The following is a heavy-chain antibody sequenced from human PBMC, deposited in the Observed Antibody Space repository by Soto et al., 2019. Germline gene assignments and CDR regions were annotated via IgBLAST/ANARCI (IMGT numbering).Heavy chain of an antibody. D-gene: IGHD5-18*01. J-gene: IGHJ5*02. V-gene: IGHV3-74*01. CDR2: INSDGSST. Sequence: EVQLVESGGGLVQPGGSLRLSCAASGFTFSSYWMHWVRQAPGKGLVWVSRINSDGSSTSYADSVKGRFTISRDNAKNTRYLRMNSLRAEDTAVYYCATNTAMVSLNNWFDPWGQGTLVTVSS. CDR1: GFTFSSYW. CDR3: ATNTAMVSLNNWFDP.